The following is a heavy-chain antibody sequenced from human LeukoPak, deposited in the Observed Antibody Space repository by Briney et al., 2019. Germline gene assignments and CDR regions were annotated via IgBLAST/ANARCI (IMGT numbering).Heavy chain of an antibody. CDR1: GFTFSNAW. J-gene: IGHJ4*02. CDR3: AKDLKAARPFDY. Sequence: GGSLRLSCAASGFTFSNAWMTWVRQAPGKGLEWVSAVSGSGGSTYYADSVKGRFTISRDNSKNTLYLQMNSLRAEDTAVYYCAKDLKAARPFDYWGQGTLVTVSS. CDR2: VSGSGGST. V-gene: IGHV3-23*01. D-gene: IGHD6-6*01.